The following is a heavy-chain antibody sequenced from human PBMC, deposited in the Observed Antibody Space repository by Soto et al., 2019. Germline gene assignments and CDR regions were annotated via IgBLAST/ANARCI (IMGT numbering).Heavy chain of an antibody. CDR3: EKGEGGWPYYYGMDV. Sequence: GGSLSLSCAASGFTFSSYAMSWVRQAPGKGLEWVSAISGSGGSTYYADSVKGRFTISRDNSKNTLYLQMNSLRAEDTAVYYCEKGEGGWPYYYGMDVWGQGTTVTVSS. V-gene: IGHV3-23*01. CDR1: GFTFSSYA. CDR2: ISGSGGST. J-gene: IGHJ6*02. D-gene: IGHD6-19*01.